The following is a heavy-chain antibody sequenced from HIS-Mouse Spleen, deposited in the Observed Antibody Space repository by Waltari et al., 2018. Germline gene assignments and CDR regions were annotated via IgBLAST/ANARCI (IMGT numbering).Heavy chain of an antibody. Sequence: QLQLQESGPGLVKPSETLSLTCTVSGGSISSSRYSWGWCRQPPGKGLEWIGSIYYSGSTYYNPSLKSRVTISVDTSKNQFSLKLSSVTAADTAVYYCAREIPYSSSWYDWYFDLWGRGTLVTVSS. D-gene: IGHD6-13*01. CDR1: GGSISSSRYS. V-gene: IGHV4-39*07. CDR3: AREIPYSSSWYDWYFDL. J-gene: IGHJ2*01. CDR2: IYYSGST.